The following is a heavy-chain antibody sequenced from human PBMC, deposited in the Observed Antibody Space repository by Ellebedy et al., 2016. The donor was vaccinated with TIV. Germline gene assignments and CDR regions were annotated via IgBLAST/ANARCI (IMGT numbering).Heavy chain of an antibody. CDR1: GFTFDTYT. CDR3: ARDDLVRY. J-gene: IGHJ4*02. CDR2: ISSISSYI. D-gene: IGHD3-10*01. V-gene: IGHV3-21*01. Sequence: GGSLRLSCAASGFTFDTYTMNWVRQAPGKGLEWLASISSISSYIVYADSVKGRFTISRDNAKNSLYLQLNSLRSEDTAVYYCARDDLVRYWGQGTPVTVSS.